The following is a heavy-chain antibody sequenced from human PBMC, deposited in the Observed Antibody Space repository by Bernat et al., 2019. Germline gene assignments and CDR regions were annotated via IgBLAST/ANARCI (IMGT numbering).Heavy chain of an antibody. V-gene: IGHV3-53*02. CDR1: GFSVSSNY. CDR2: IHSGGTT. D-gene: IGHD3-22*01. CDR3: ATSITMMVY. Sequence: EVQLVETGGGLIQPGGSLRLSCAASGFSVSSNYMSWVRQAPRKGLEWVSVIHSGGTTYYEDSVKGRFIISRDNSKNTLYLQMNSLRAEDTAVYYCATSITMMVYWGQGTLVTVSS. J-gene: IGHJ4*02.